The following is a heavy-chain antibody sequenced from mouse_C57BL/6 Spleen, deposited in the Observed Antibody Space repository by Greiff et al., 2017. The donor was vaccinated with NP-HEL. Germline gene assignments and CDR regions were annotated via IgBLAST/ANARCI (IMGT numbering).Heavy chain of an antibody. J-gene: IGHJ2*01. D-gene: IGHD2-3*01. V-gene: IGHV1-80*01. CDR1: GYAFSSYW. CDR3: ARDGYYGYFDY. CDR2: IYPGDGDT. Sequence: QVQLKQSGAELVKPGASVKISCKASGYAFSSYWMNWVKQRPGKGLEWIGQIYPGDGDTNYNGKFKGKATLTADKSSSTAYMQLSSLTSEDSAVYFCARDGYYGYFDYWGQGTTLTVSS.